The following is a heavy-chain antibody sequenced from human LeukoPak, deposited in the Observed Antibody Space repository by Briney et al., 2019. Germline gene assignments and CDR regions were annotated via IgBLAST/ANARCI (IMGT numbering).Heavy chain of an antibody. V-gene: IGHV4-59*01. J-gene: IGHJ4*02. CDR3: ARGSWYYYDSSVEFFDY. CDR2: IYYRGST. CDR1: GGSISSYY. D-gene: IGHD3-22*01. Sequence: PPETLSLTCTVSGGSISSYYWSWIRQPPGKGLEWIGYIYYRGSTNYNPSLKSRVTISVDTSKNQFSLKLSSVTAADTAVYYCARGSWYYYDSSVEFFDYWGQGTLVTVSS.